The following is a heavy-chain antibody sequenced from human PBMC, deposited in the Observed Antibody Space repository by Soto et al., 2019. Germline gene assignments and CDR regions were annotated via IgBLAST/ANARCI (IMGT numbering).Heavy chain of an antibody. J-gene: IGHJ5*02. CDR3: ARVRCLGACRFDP. D-gene: IGHD3-16*01. Sequence: QVQLQESGPGLVKPSETLSLTCTVSGVPVSSGSYHRSWIRQPPGKGLECIGYIYYSGSTNYNPPRKRRVAISVDTSKNQVSRRLSSVAAAETAVDCCARVRCLGACRFDPWGQGTLVTVSS. CDR1: GVPVSSGSYH. V-gene: IGHV4-61*01. CDR2: IYYSGST.